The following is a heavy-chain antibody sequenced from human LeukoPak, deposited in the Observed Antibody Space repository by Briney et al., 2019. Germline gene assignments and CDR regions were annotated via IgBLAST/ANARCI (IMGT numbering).Heavy chain of an antibody. CDR3: ARGGIAVAGPLTPFDY. CDR1: GFTFSSYA. Sequence: PGGSLRLSCAASGFTFSSYAMHWVRQAPGKGLEWVAVISYDGSNKYYADSVKGRFTISRDNSKNTLYLQMNSLRAEDTAVYYCARGGIAVAGPLTPFDYWGQGTLVTVSS. J-gene: IGHJ4*02. V-gene: IGHV3-30-3*01. D-gene: IGHD6-19*01. CDR2: ISYDGSNK.